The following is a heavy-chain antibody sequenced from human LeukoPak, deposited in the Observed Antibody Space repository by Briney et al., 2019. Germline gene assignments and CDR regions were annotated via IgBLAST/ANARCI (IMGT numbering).Heavy chain of an antibody. CDR3: AREKTYYDSSRNYYGGVFVY. J-gene: IGHJ4*02. D-gene: IGHD3-22*01. V-gene: IGHV4-34*01. CDR2: INHSGVT. CDR1: GGSFSGYY. Sequence: PSETLSLTCAVYGGSFSGYYWSWIRQPPGKGLEWIGEINHSGVTIYNPSLKSRVTISVDTSKNQFSLRLSSVTAADTAVYYCAREKTYYDSSRNYYGGVFVYWGQGTLVAVSS.